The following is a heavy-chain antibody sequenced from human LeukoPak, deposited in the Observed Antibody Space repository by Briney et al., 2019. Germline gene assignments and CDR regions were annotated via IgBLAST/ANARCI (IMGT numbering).Heavy chain of an antibody. J-gene: IGHJ4*02. V-gene: IGHV3-30-3*01. CDR2: ISYAGSNK. CDR1: GFTFSNYA. Sequence: GRSLGLSCAASGFTFSNYAMYWVRQAPGKGLEWVALISYAGSNKYYADSVKGRFTISRDNSKNTLYLQMSSLRVEDTAVYYCARDLDRYCSSSSCHSADYWGQGTLVTVSS. D-gene: IGHD2-2*01. CDR3: ARDLDRYCSSSSCHSADY.